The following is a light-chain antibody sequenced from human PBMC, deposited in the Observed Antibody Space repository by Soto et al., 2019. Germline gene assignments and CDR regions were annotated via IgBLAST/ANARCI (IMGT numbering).Light chain of an antibody. Sequence: DIQMTQSPSTLSASVGDRVTISCRASQSIGTLLAWYQQKPGKAPKLLSYQASSLESGVSPRFSGSGSETEFTLTISSLQADDFATYYCHQYNDFSTFGQGTKVEIK. J-gene: IGKJ1*01. CDR3: HQYNDFST. CDR2: QAS. CDR1: QSIGTL. V-gene: IGKV1-5*03.